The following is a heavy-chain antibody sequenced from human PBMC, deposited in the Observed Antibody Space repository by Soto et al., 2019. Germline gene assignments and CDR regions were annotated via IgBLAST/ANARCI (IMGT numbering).Heavy chain of an antibody. CDR1: GFTFDDYA. V-gene: IGHV3-9*01. D-gene: IGHD1-1*01. CDR2: ITWNSGSK. Sequence: EVQLVEYGGGLVQPGRSLRLSCAASGFTFDDYAMHWVRQPPGKGLEWVSGITWNSGSKDYADSVKGRFTISRDNRKNSLYLQMNSLRGEDTALYYCTTTYPNDDSRVVAYWGQGTLVTVSS. CDR3: TTTYPNDDSRVVAY. J-gene: IGHJ4*02.